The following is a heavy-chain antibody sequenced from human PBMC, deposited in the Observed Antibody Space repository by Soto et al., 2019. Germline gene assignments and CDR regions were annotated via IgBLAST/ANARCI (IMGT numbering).Heavy chain of an antibody. V-gene: IGHV3-30*18. CDR2: ISYDGSSK. CDR1: AFAFSSFG. CDR3: AKSDVPGGAMENSYYYFMDG. J-gene: IGHJ6*03. D-gene: IGHD2-2*01. Sequence: PGGSLRLSCAASAFAFSSFGMHWVHQAPGKGLEWVATISYDGSSKYYTDSVKGRFTISRDDSKSTLFLQMSSLRAEDTAVYYCAKSDVPGGAMENSYYYFMDGWGKGSTVTVYS.